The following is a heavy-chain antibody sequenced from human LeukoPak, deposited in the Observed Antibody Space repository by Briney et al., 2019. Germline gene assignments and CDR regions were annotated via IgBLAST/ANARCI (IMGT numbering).Heavy chain of an antibody. J-gene: IGHJ4*02. Sequence: PGGSLRLSCAASGFTVDDYGMSWVRQAPGKGLEWVSGINWNGDKTGYADSVKGRFTISRDNAKNSLYLQMNSLRAEDTALYYCARKGYYGSGTYLDYWGQGTLVTVSS. CDR2: INWNGDKT. V-gene: IGHV3-20*04. CDR3: ARKGYYGSGTYLDY. CDR1: GFTVDDYG. D-gene: IGHD3-10*01.